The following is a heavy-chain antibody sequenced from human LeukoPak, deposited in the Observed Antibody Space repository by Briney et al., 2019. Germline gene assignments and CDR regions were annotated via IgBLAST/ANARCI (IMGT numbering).Heavy chain of an antibody. Sequence: ASVKVSCKTSGYSFTDYYMHWVRQAPGQGLEWMGWVNPNSGGTSSAQKFQGRVTMTRDTSITTVYMEVSWLRSDDTAAYYCARALWFGDYSPDYYYYMDVWGKGTTVTVSS. D-gene: IGHD3-10*01. CDR2: VNPNSGGT. CDR1: GYSFTDYY. CDR3: ARALWFGDYSPDYYYYMDV. V-gene: IGHV1-2*02. J-gene: IGHJ6*03.